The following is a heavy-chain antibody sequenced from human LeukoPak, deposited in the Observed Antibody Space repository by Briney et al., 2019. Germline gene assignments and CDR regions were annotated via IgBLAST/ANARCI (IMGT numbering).Heavy chain of an antibody. CDR1: GGSISSYY. Sequence: SETLSLTCTVSGGSISSYYWSWIRQPPGKGLEWIGYIYYSGSTNYNPSLKSRVTISVDTSKNQFSLKLSSVTAADTAVYYCARETDVNSITGYDYWGQGTLVTVSS. J-gene: IGHJ4*02. V-gene: IGHV4-59*12. D-gene: IGHD1-20*01. CDR3: ARETDVNSITGYDY. CDR2: IYYSGST.